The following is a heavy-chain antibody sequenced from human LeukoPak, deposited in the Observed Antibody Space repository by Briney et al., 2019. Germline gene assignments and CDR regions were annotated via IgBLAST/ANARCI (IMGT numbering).Heavy chain of an antibody. CDR1: GFIFSSYS. CDR3: ARDLGGYDYDDSSGYSNY. V-gene: IGHV3-21*01. Sequence: PGGSLRLSCAASGFIFSSYSMNWVRKAPGKGLEWASSISSSSRYIYYADSVKGRFTISRDNAKKSLYLQMNSLRAEDTAVYYCARDLGGYDYDDSSGYSNYWGQGTLVTVSS. CDR2: ISSSSRYI. D-gene: IGHD3-22*01. J-gene: IGHJ4*02.